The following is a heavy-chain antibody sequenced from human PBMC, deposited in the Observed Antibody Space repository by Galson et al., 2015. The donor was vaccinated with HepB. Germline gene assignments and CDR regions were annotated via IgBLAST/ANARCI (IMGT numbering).Heavy chain of an antibody. Sequence: SETLSLTCTVSGGSISSYYWSWIRQPPGKGLEWIGYIYYSGSTNYNPSLKSRVTISVDTSKNQFSLKLSSVTAADTAVYYCARARVLLWFGELLTNGMDVWDQGTTVTVSS. J-gene: IGHJ6*02. D-gene: IGHD3-10*01. CDR3: ARARVLLWFGELLTNGMDV. CDR1: GGSISSYY. CDR2: IYYSGST. V-gene: IGHV4-59*01.